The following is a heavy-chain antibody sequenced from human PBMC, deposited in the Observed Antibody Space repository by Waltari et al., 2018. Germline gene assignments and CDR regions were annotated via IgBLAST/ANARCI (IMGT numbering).Heavy chain of an antibody. V-gene: IGHV4-34*01. CDR3: ARLGVNNWFDP. CDR1: GGSFSGYY. Sequence: QVQLQQWGAGLLKPSETLSLTCAVYGGSFSGYYWSWIRQPPGKGLEWIGEINHSGSTNYNPSLKRRVTISVDTSKNQFSLKLSSVTAADTAVYYCARLGVNNWFDPWGQGTLVTVSS. CDR2: INHSGST. J-gene: IGHJ5*02. D-gene: IGHD2-21*01.